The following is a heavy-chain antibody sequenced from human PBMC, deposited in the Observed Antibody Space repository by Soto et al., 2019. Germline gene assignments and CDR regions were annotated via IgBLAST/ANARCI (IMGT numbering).Heavy chain of an antibody. J-gene: IGHJ4*02. CDR1: GYTFTDYY. D-gene: IGHD6-6*01. CDR2: INPNSRVT. V-gene: IGHV1-2*04. CDR3: ARGPRVWAPIHSFFDY. Sequence: QVQLVQSGAEVKKPGASVKVSCKASGYTFTDYYIHWVRQAPGQGLEWMGWINPNSRVTNYAQKFQGWVTMTRDTSISTAYMELSRLRSDDTAVYYCARGPRVWAPIHSFFDYWGQGTLVTVSS.